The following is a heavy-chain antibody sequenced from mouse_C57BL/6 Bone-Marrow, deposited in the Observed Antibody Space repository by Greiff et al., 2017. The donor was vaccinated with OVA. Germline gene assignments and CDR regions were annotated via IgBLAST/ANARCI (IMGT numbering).Heavy chain of an antibody. CDR2: IWSGGST. J-gene: IGHJ1*03. Sequence: QVQLKESGPGLVQPSQCLSITCTVSGFSFTSYGVHWVRQSPGKGLEWLGVIWSGGSTDYNAAFISRLSISKDNSKSQVFFKMNSLHADDTAIYYCARNTGSSHWYFDVWGTGTTVTVSS. D-gene: IGHD1-1*01. CDR3: ARNTGSSHWYFDV. CDR1: GFSFTSYG. V-gene: IGHV2-2*01.